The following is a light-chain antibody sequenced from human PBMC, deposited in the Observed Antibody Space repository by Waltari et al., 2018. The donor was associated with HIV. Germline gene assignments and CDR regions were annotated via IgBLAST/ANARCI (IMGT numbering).Light chain of an antibody. CDR3: QQYYNWLT. CDR1: QSVWRN. Sequence: VMTQYPAPLSVSPGHRATLSGRASQSVWRNLIRYQQKPGQVPRLLIYGASTRATGIPARFSGSGSGTEFTLTISSLQSEDFAVYYCQQYYNWLTFGGGAKVEIK. V-gene: IGKV3-15*01. J-gene: IGKJ4*01. CDR2: GAS.